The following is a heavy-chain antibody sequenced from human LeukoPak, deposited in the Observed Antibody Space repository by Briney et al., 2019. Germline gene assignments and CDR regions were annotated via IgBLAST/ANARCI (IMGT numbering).Heavy chain of an antibody. CDR1: GFIFSDQY. J-gene: IGHJ4*02. V-gene: IGHV3-72*01. CDR3: VRGGGCFFDY. D-gene: IGHD2-15*01. CDR2: VRNKAHNYMT. Sequence: PGGSLRLSCVASGFIFSDQYMDWVRQAPGRGLEWLGRVRNKAHNYMTEYAASVKARITISRDDSLKSLFLQLHTLTVEDTAVYYCVRGGGCFFDYWGRGTLVTVSS.